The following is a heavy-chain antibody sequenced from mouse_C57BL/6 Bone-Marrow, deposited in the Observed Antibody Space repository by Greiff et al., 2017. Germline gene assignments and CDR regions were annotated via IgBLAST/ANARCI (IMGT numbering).Heavy chain of an antibody. CDR3: ARDQIATVVADWYFDV. J-gene: IGHJ1*03. CDR1: GFTFSDYY. Sequence: EVQVVESEGGLVQPGSSMKLSCTASGFTFSDYYMAWVRQVPEKGLEWVANINYDGSSTYYLDSLKSRFIISRDNAKNILYLQMSSLKSEDTATYYCARDQIATVVADWYFDVWGTGTTVTVSS. CDR2: INYDGSST. D-gene: IGHD1-1*01. V-gene: IGHV5-16*01.